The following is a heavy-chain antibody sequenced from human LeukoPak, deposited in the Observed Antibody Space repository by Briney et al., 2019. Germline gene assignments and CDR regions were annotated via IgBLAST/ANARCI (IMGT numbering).Heavy chain of an antibody. Sequence: PGGSLRLSCAASGFTFSSYAMHWVRQAPGKGLEWVAVISYDGSNKYYAASVKGRFTISRDNSKNTLYLQMNSLRAEDTAVYYCARDEGQWLVHSVSYYYGMDVWGQGTTVTVSS. D-gene: IGHD6-19*01. CDR1: GFTFSSYA. CDR3: ARDEGQWLVHSVSYYYGMDV. V-gene: IGHV3-30-3*01. CDR2: ISYDGSNK. J-gene: IGHJ6*02.